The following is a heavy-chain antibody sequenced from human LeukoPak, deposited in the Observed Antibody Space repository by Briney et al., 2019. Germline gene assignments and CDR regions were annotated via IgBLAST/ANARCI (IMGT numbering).Heavy chain of an antibody. D-gene: IGHD2-15*01. CDR3: ARVVAATPDYFDY. V-gene: IGHV1-46*01. CDR1: GYTFTGYW. J-gene: IGHJ4*02. Sequence: GASVKLSCKAFGYTFTGYWMHWVRQAPGQGPEWMGVISPSGGSTIYAQKFKGRVTLTRDMSTSTAYMELRSLRSDDTAVYYCARVVAATPDYFDYWGQGTLVTVSS. CDR2: ISPSGGST.